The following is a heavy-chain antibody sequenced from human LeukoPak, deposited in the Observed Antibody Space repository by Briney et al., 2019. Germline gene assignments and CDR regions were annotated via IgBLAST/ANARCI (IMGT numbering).Heavy chain of an antibody. V-gene: IGHV3-48*04. Sequence: GGSLRLSCAASGFTFSSYSMNWVRQAPGKGLEWVSYISSSSSTIYYADSVKGRFTISRDNAKNSLYLQMNSLRAEDTAVYYCARGGGSYSADYWGQGTLVTVSS. CDR3: ARGGGSYSADY. D-gene: IGHD1-26*01. CDR1: GFTFSSYS. J-gene: IGHJ4*02. CDR2: ISSSSSTI.